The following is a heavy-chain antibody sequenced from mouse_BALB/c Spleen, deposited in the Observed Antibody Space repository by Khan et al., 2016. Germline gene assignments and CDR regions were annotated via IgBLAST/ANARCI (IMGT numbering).Heavy chain of an antibody. V-gene: IGHV2-5*01. CDR1: GFSLTSYG. J-gene: IGHJ4*01. Sequence: QVQLKQSGPGLVQPSQSLSITCTVTGFSLTSYGVHWVRQSPGKGLEWLGVIWRGGSTDYNAAFMSRLSITKDNSKSQVFFKMNSLQADDTAIYYCVKTISYGNYYSMDYWGQGTSVTVSS. CDR2: IWRGGST. CDR3: VKTISYGNYYSMDY. D-gene: IGHD2-1*01.